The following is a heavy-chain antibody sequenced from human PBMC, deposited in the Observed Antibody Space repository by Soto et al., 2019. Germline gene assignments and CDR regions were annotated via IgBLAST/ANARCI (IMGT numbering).Heavy chain of an antibody. CDR1: GYTFANYG. Sequence: QVRLVQSGPEVKKPGASVRVSCKASGYTFANYGITWVRQTSGQGLEWLGWISGYNINTHYAQKFEDRVTLTTDKSTSTVYMELRSLKSDDTAIYLCARERRWEPLMYWGQGTLVTVSP. CDR3: ARERRWEPLMY. J-gene: IGHJ4*02. CDR2: ISGYNINT. D-gene: IGHD1-26*01. V-gene: IGHV1-18*01.